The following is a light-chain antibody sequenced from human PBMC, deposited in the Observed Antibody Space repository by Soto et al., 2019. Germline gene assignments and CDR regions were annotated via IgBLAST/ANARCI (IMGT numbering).Light chain of an antibody. V-gene: IGLV1-40*01. Sequence: QSVLTQPPSVSGAPGQRVTISCTGNNSNLGAGYDVHWYQQLPGAAPKLVVFGNRNRPSGVPERFSGSKSGTSASLAITGLQAEDEADYYCSSYTGSSAIMVFGTGTKLTVL. CDR2: GNR. CDR1: NSNLGAGYD. J-gene: IGLJ1*01. CDR3: SSYTGSSAIMV.